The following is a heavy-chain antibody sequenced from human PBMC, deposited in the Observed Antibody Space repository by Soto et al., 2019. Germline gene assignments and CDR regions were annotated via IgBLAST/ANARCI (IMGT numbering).Heavy chain of an antibody. CDR3: ATEMELRKYFDS. V-gene: IGHV3-30*03. Sequence: QVQLVESGGDVVQPGKSLRLSCAASGFTFSRYSMHWVRQAPGKGLAWVAVISNDGRITYYADSVRGRFTISRDNSENTLFLQMSGLRADDTAVYYCATEMELRKYFDSWGQGTLVTVSS. CDR1: GFTFSRYS. D-gene: IGHD3-3*01. CDR2: ISNDGRIT. J-gene: IGHJ4*02.